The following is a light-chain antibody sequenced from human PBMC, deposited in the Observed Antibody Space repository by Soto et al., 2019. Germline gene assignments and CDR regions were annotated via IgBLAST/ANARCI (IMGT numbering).Light chain of an antibody. V-gene: IGLV1-40*01. CDR2: ANS. Sequence: QSALTQPPSVSGAPGQGVTISCTGSSFNIVANYDVHWYQHLPGTGPKPLIYANSFRPSGVPDRVSASKSGSSASLAITGLQAEEEADYYCQSYDARLSAYVFGTGTKVTVL. CDR3: QSYDARLSAYV. CDR1: SFNIVANYD. J-gene: IGLJ1*01.